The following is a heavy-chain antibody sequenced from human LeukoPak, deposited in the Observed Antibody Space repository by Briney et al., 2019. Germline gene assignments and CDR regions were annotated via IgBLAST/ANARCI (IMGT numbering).Heavy chain of an antibody. CDR1: GLTFINYW. V-gene: IGHV3-7*03. J-gene: IGHJ4*02. Sequence: GGSLRLSCAGSGLTFINYWMTWVRQVPGQGLEWVANINRDGSGKYYLPSVRGRFTISKDDAKDSLYLQMDSLRPEDTAIYYCARVEYSGNGNLYWGQGTLVAVSS. CDR2: INRDGSGK. D-gene: IGHD1-26*01. CDR3: ARVEYSGNGNLY.